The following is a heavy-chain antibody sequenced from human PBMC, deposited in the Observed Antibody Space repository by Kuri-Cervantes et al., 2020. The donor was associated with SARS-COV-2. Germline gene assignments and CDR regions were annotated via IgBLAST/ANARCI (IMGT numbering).Heavy chain of an antibody. CDR2: ISAYNGNT. CDR3: ARDTLPTVVAAAPGDWFDP. D-gene: IGHD2-2*01. CDR1: GYTFTSYG. V-gene: IGHV1-18*01. J-gene: IGHJ5*02. Sequence: ASVKVSCQASGYTFTSYGISCVRQAPGQGLEWMGWISAYNGNTNYAQKLQGRVTMTTDTSTSTAYMELRSLRSDDTAVYYCARDTLPTVVAAAPGDWFDPWGQGTLVTVSS.